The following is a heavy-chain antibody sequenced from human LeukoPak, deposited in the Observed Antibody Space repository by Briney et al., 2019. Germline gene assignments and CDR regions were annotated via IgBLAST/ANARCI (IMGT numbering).Heavy chain of an antibody. D-gene: IGHD5-12*01. CDR3: AKDPPSVVANAFHI. CDR1: GFTFSSSV. Sequence: GGSLRLSCAASGFTFSSSVMTWVRQAPGKGLEWVSTISGSGGTTYYADSVKGRFTISRDNSKNTLYLEMDSLRADGTAVYSCAKDPPSVVANAFHIWGQGTMVTVSS. CDR2: ISGSGGTT. V-gene: IGHV3-23*01. J-gene: IGHJ3*02.